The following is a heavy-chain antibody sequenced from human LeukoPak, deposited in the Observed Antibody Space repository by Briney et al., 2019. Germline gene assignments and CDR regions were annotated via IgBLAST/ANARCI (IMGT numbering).Heavy chain of an antibody. CDR3: AKTPVTTCSGAYCYPFDY. J-gene: IGHJ4*02. CDR1: GFTLSSYA. D-gene: IGHD2-15*01. V-gene: IGHV3-23*01. CDR2: ISVSGNT. Sequence: GGSLRLSCAASGFTLSSYAMSWVRQGPGKGLEWVSAISVSGNTYHEDSVKGRFTISRDSYKNTLYLQMNSLRAGDAALYYCAKTPVTTCSGAYCYPFDYWSQGTLVTVSS.